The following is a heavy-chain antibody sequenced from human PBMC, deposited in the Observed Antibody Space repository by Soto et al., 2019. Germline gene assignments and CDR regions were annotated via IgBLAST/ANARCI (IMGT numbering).Heavy chain of an antibody. CDR1: GYTFASYA. V-gene: IGHV1-18*01. CDR2: ISEYNGNT. Sequence: QVQLVQSGAEVKKPGASVKVSCKASGYTFASYAISWMRQAPGQGLEWMGWISEYNGNTNDAQKLQGRVTMTTDTSTSTAYTALRRLRSDDTAVYYCARDPPPPDYRGQGTPVTVSS. CDR3: ARDPPPPDY. J-gene: IGHJ4*02.